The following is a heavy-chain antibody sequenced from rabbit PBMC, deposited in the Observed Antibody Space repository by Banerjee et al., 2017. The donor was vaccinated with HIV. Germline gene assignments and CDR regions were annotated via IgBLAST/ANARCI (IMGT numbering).Heavy chain of an antibody. D-gene: IGHD4-1*01. J-gene: IGHJ4*01. CDR2: IYGGSSGST. Sequence: QSLEESGGDLVKPGASLTLTCTASGFTLSSYWMCWVRQVLGKGLEWIACIYGGSSGSTYYASWAKGRFTISKTSSTTVTLQMTSLTAADTATYFCARDLAGVVGWNLNLWGPGTLVTVS. CDR3: ARDLAGVVGWNLNL. V-gene: IGHV1S40*01. CDR1: GFTLSSYW.